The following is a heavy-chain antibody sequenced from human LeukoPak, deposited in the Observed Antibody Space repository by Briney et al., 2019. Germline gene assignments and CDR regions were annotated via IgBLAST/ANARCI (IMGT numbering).Heavy chain of an antibody. Sequence: GGSLRLSCAASGFTFSSYGMHWVRQAPGKGLEWVAVISYDGSNKYYADSVKGRFTISRDNSKNTLYLQMNSLRAEDTAVYYCAKASRYYDILTGYYNLYAFDIWGQGTMVTVSS. CDR3: AKASRYYDILTGYYNLYAFDI. V-gene: IGHV3-30*18. J-gene: IGHJ3*02. CDR2: ISYDGSNK. CDR1: GFTFSSYG. D-gene: IGHD3-9*01.